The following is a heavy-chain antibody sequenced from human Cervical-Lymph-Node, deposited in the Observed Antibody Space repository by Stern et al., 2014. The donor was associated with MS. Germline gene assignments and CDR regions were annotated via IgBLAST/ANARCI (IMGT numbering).Heavy chain of an antibody. CDR3: ARERGYGDPFDY. Sequence: QLQLQESGPRLVKPSPTLSLTCTVSGVSISSGAYYWGWIRQPPGKGLVWIGYIYYCGNTYSNPSLKSRLTISVDTSKNQFALKLSSVTAADTSVYYCARERGYGDPFDYWGQGTLVTVSS. CDR2: IYYCGNT. V-gene: IGHV4-30-4*01. CDR1: GVSISSGAYY. J-gene: IGHJ4*02. D-gene: IGHD4-17*01.